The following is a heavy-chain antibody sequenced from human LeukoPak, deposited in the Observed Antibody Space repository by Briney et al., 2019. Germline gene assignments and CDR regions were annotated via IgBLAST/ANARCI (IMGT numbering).Heavy chain of an antibody. J-gene: IGHJ5*02. V-gene: IGHV1-3*01. CDR1: GYTLTSYS. CDR2: INAGNGNT. D-gene: IGHD3-9*01. Sequence: ASVKVSCKASGYTLTSYSIHWVRQAPGQRLEWMGWINAGNGNTEYSQKFQGRVTITRDTSASTAYVELSSLTSEDTAVYYCARVGYDILTGWGWFDPWGQGTLVTVSS. CDR3: ARVGYDILTGWGWFDP.